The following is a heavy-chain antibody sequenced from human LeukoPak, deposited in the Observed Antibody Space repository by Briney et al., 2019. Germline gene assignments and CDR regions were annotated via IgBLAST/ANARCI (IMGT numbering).Heavy chain of an antibody. J-gene: IGHJ6*02. CDR3: AREGNSGMDV. Sequence: GGSLRLSCAVSGFTVSNNFMSWVRQAPGRGLEYVSIIYSGGSTYYADSVKGRFTISRDTSKNTVYLQMNSLRAEDTAVYYCAREGNSGMDVWGQGTTVTVSS. V-gene: IGHV3-53*01. CDR2: IYSGGST. CDR1: GFTVSNNF.